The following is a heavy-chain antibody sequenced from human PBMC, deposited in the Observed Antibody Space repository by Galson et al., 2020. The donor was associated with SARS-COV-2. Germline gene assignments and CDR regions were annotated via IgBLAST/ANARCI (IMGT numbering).Heavy chain of an antibody. CDR2: IYTSGST. J-gene: IGHJ5*02. D-gene: IGHD2-21*02. Sequence: SETLSLTCTVSGGSISSYYWSWIRQPAGKGLEWIGRIYTSGSTNYNPSLKSRVTMSVDTSKNQFSLKLSSVTAADTAVYYCARESLAYCGGDCYWGWFDPWGQGTLVTVSS. CDR3: ARESLAYCGGDCYWGWFDP. V-gene: IGHV4-4*07. CDR1: GGSISSYY.